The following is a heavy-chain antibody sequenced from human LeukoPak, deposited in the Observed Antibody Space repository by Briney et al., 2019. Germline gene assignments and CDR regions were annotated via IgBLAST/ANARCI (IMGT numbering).Heavy chain of an antibody. V-gene: IGHV2-5*02. CDR1: GFSLSTSGVG. CDR3: AHRRYGDYARNWFDP. Sequence: SGPTLVKPTQTLTLTCTFSGFSLSTSGVGVGWIRQPPGKALEWLALIYWDDDKRYSPSLKSRLTITKDTSKNQVVLTMTNMDPVDTATYYCAHRRYGDYARNWFDPWGQGTQVIVSS. CDR2: IYWDDDK. J-gene: IGHJ5*02. D-gene: IGHD4-17*01.